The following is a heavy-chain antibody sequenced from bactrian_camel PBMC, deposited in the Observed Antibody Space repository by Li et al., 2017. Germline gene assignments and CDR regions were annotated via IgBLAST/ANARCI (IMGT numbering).Heavy chain of an antibody. V-gene: IGHV3S44*01. Sequence: DVQLVESGGGSVQAGESLRLSCNASTSSFTGSGYCMGWFHQPEDIRAGVAAIGSDSTTTYADSVKGRFTISRDNAKNTLYLQMNSLQSDDSAVYYCATRYEGDLKYPFGIDYWGKGTQVTVS. CDR2: IGSDSTT. CDR1: TSSFTGSGYC. J-gene: IGHJ7*01. D-gene: IGHD1*01.